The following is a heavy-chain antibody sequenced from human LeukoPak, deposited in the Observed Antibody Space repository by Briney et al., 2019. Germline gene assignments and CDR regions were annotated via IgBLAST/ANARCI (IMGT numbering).Heavy chain of an antibody. CDR1: GYTFTGYY. Sequence: EASVKVSCKASGYTFTGYYRHWVRPAPGQGLEWMGWINPNSGGTNYAQKFQGRVTMTRDTSISTAYMELSRLRSDDTAVYYCARDHHSSGWYGDYYYYLHVWGKGTTVTVSS. CDR2: INPNSGGT. V-gene: IGHV1-2*02. CDR3: ARDHHSSGWYGDYYYYLHV. J-gene: IGHJ6*03. D-gene: IGHD6-19*01.